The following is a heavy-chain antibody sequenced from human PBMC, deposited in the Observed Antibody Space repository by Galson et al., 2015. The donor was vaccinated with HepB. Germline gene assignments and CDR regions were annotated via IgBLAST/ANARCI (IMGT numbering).Heavy chain of an antibody. V-gene: IGHV3-23*01. Sequence: SLRLSCAASGFTFSTYTMSWVRQAPGKGLEWDSLMKNSGTTYYADSVKGRFTISRDNSKNMLDLQMNSLRAEDTAVYYCAKDGDGYNDIDYWGQGTLVTVSS. CDR2: MKNSGTT. D-gene: IGHD5-24*01. J-gene: IGHJ4*02. CDR1: GFTFSTYT. CDR3: AKDGDGYNDIDY.